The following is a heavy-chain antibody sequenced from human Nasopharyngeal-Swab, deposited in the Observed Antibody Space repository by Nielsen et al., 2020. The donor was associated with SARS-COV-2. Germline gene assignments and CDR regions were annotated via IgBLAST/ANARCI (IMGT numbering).Heavy chain of an antibody. V-gene: IGHV3-9*01. Sequence: SLKISCAASGFTFDDYAMHWFRQAPGKGLEWVSGISWNSGSIGYADSVKGRFTISRDNAKNSLYLQMNSLRAEDTAVYYCAKVTTRSHPNIWGQGTMVTVSS. D-gene: IGHD4-17*01. CDR1: GFTFDDYA. J-gene: IGHJ3*02. CDR3: AKVTTRSHPNI. CDR2: ISWNSGSI.